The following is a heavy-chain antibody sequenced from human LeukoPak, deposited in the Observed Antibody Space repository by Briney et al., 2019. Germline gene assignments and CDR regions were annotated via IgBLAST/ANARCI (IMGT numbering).Heavy chain of an antibody. J-gene: IGHJ5*02. V-gene: IGHV1-69*06. Sequence: ASVKVSCKASGYTFTSYGISWVRQAPGQGLEWMGGIIPIFGTANYAQKFQGRVTITADKSTSTAYMELSSLRSEDTAVYYCARVLRPWIHLWFGWFDPWGQGTLVTVSS. CDR3: ARVLRPWIHLWFGWFDP. D-gene: IGHD5-18*01. CDR2: IIPIFGTA. CDR1: GYTFTSYG.